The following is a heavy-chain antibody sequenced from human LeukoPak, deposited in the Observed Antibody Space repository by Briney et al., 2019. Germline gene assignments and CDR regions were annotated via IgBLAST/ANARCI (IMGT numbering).Heavy chain of an antibody. Sequence: VKVSCKASGYTFTGYYMHWVRRAPGQGLEWMGWIDPNSGGTNYAQKFQGRVTITRDTSISTAYMELSRLRSDDTAVYYCAGPNCSSTSCQTSYYYYGMDVWGQGTTVTVSS. J-gene: IGHJ6*02. CDR3: AGPNCSSTSCQTSYYYYGMDV. CDR1: GYTFTGYY. D-gene: IGHD2-2*01. CDR2: IDPNSGGT. V-gene: IGHV1-2*02.